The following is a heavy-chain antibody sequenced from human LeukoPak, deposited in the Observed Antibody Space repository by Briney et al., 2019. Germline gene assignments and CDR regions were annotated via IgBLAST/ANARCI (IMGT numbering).Heavy chain of an antibody. CDR2: IYYSGST. D-gene: IGHD3-22*01. J-gene: IGHJ4*02. CDR3: ARQSISGSSLSYFDY. CDR1: GGSISSSSYY. Sequence: PSETLSLTCTVSGGSISSSSYYWGWIRQPPGKGLEWIGSIYYSGSTNYNPSLKSRVTISVDTSKNQCSLKLSSVTAADTAVYYCARQSISGSSLSYFDYWGQGTLVNVSS. V-gene: IGHV4-39*07.